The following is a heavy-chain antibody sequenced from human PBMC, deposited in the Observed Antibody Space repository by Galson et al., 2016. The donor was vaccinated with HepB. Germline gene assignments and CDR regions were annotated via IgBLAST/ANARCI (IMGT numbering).Heavy chain of an antibody. CDR2: ISGNGGRT. V-gene: IGHV3-23*01. CDR3: SQSSYDYVWGSYRVDS. CDR1: GFTFSDYA. J-gene: IGHJ4*02. D-gene: IGHD3-16*02. Sequence: SLRLSCAASGFTFSDYAMSWVRQAPGKGLEWVSGISGNGGRTYYADSVEGRFTISRDNSKNTLYLQRNSLSAENTAIYYCSQSSYDYVWGSYRVDSWGQGTLVIVSS.